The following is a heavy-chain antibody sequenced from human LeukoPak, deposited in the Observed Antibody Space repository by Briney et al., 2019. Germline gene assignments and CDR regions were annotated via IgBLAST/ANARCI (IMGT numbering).Heavy chain of an antibody. Sequence: PGGSLRLSCAASGFTFSSYSMNWVRQAPGKGLEWVSSISSSSSYIYYADSAKGRFTISRDNAKNSLYLQMNSLRAEDTAVYYCARHDYDSSGYHDYWGQGTLVTVSS. V-gene: IGHV3-21*01. D-gene: IGHD3-22*01. J-gene: IGHJ4*02. CDR1: GFTFSSYS. CDR2: ISSSSSYI. CDR3: ARHDYDSSGYHDY.